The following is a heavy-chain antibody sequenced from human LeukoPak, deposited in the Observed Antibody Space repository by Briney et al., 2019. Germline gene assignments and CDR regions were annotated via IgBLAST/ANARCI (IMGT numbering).Heavy chain of an antibody. CDR1: GGSFSGYY. V-gene: IGHV4-34*01. CDR2: INHSGST. J-gene: IGHJ4*02. Sequence: SETLSLTCAVYGGSFSGYYWSWIRQPPGKGLEWIGEINHSGSTNYNPSLKSRVTISVDTSKNQLSLKLSSVTAADTAVYYCARGRLCGGDCYYYDYWGQGTLVTVSS. CDR3: ARGRLCGGDCYYYDY. D-gene: IGHD2-21*02.